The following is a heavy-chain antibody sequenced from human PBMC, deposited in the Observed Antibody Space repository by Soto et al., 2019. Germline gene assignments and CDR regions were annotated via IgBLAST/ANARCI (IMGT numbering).Heavy chain of an antibody. J-gene: IGHJ4*02. CDR2: IIPIFGTA. CDR3: AREGAGSSWFPLFDY. CDR1: GGTFSSYA. D-gene: IGHD6-13*01. Sequence: QVQLVQSGAEVKKPGSSVKVSCKASGGTFSSYAISWVRQAPGQGLEWMGGIIPIFGTANYAQKFQGRVTITADESTSTGYMELSSLRSEDTAVYYWAREGAGSSWFPLFDYWGQGTLVTVSS. V-gene: IGHV1-69*12.